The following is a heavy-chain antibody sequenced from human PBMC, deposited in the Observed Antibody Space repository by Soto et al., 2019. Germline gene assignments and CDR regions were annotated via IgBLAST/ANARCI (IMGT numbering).Heavy chain of an antibody. J-gene: IGHJ4*02. CDR3: AKGREAVAGDHRAYYFDY. CDR1: GFTFSSYA. D-gene: IGHD3-16*01. CDR2: ISGSGGST. V-gene: IGHV3-23*01. Sequence: GGSLRLSCAASGFTFSSYAMSWVRQAPGKGLEWVSAISGSGGSTYYADSVKGRFTISRDNSKNTLYLQMNSLRAEDTAVYYCAKGREAVAGDHRAYYFDYWGQGTLVTVSS.